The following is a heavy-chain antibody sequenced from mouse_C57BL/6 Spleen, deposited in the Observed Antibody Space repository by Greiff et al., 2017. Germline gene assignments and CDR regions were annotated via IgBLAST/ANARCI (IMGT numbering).Heavy chain of an antibody. D-gene: IGHD1-1*01. V-gene: IGHV1-39*01. CDR3: ARENYYGSSLWYFDV. J-gene: IGHJ1*03. Sequence: LQESGPELVKPGASVKISCKASGYSFTDYNMNWVKQSNGKSLEWIGVINPNYGTTSYNQKFKGKATLTVDQSSSTAYMQLNSLTSEDSAVYYCARENYYGSSLWYFDVWGTGTTVTVSS. CDR1: GYSFTDYN. CDR2: INPNYGTT.